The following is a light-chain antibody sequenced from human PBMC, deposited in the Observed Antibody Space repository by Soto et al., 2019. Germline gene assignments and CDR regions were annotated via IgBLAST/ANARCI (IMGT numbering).Light chain of an antibody. CDR2: LNSDGSH. CDR1: SGHSSYA. Sequence: QPVLTQSPSASASLGASVKVTCTLRSGHSSYAIAWHQQQPEKGPRYLMKLNSDGSHSKGDGIPDRFSGSSSAAERYLTFACLQSEDEPDYYCQTWVGTGNVVFGGGTKLTVL. V-gene: IGLV4-69*01. J-gene: IGLJ2*01. CDR3: QTWVGTGNVV.